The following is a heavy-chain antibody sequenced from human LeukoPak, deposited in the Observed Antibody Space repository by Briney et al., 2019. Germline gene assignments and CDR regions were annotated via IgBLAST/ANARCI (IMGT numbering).Heavy chain of an antibody. J-gene: IGHJ6*03. CDR3: ARGPPSYSSSWSDYYYYMDV. CDR2: IIPIFGTA. V-gene: IGHV1-69*05. Sequence: ASVKVSCKASGGTFSSYAISWVRQAPAQGLEWMGGIIPIFGTANYAQKFQGRVTITTDESTSTAYMELSSLRSEDTAVYYCARGPPSYSSSWSDYYYYMDVWGKGTTVTVSS. CDR1: GGTFSSYA. D-gene: IGHD6-13*01.